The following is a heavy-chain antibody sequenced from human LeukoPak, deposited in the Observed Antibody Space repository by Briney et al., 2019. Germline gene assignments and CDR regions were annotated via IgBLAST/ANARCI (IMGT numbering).Heavy chain of an antibody. Sequence: PGGSLRLSCAASGFIFSHHGMHWVRQAPGKGLEWVAVIWSDATNRFYADSVKGRFTISRDNSQNTVFLQMNSLRVKDTAIYYCARAAQRGFDYSNSLKNWGHGTLVTVSS. J-gene: IGHJ4*01. CDR2: IWSDATNR. V-gene: IGHV3-33*01. CDR3: ARAAQRGFDYSNSLKN. D-gene: IGHD4-11*01. CDR1: GFIFSHHG.